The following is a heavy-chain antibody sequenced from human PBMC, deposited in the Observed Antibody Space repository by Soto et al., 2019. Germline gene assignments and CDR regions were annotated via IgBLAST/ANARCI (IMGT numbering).Heavy chain of an antibody. V-gene: IGHV1-3*01. CDR3: AREMRCSSTSCYYGY. Sequence: ASVKVSCKASGYTFTSYAMHWVRQAPGQRLEWMGWINAGNGNTKYSQKFQGRVTITRDTSASTAYMELSSLRSEDTAVYYCAREMRCSSTSCYYGYWGQGTLVTVSS. CDR2: INAGNGNT. J-gene: IGHJ4*02. CDR1: GYTFTSYA. D-gene: IGHD2-2*01.